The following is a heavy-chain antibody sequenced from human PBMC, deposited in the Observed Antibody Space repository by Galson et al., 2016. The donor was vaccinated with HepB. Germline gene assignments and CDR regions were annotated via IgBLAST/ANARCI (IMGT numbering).Heavy chain of an antibody. J-gene: IGHJ4*02. D-gene: IGHD4-17*01. Sequence: SLRLSCATSEFTVNSNYMAWVRQAPGKGLQFVSVIYGRGTYYPDSVRGRFIISRDSSKSTLYLQMNSLRAEDTAVYYCARDLPPVTYGLLYWGRGILVTVSS. CDR1: EFTVNSNY. V-gene: IGHV3-53*01. CDR3: ARDLPPVTYGLLY. CDR2: IYGRGT.